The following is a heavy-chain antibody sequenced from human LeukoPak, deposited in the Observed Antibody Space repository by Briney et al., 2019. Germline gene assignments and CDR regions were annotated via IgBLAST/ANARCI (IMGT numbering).Heavy chain of an antibody. CDR2: ISAYSGNT. Sequence: ASVKVSCTASGYSFTSYDLSWVRRAPGQGLEWMGWISAYSGNTNYAEKFHDRISMTADTSTGIAYMELRSLKFDDTAVYYCATNYGSGSAPLDPWGQGTLVTVSA. D-gene: IGHD3-10*01. J-gene: IGHJ5*02. CDR1: GYSFTSYD. CDR3: ATNYGSGSAPLDP. V-gene: IGHV1-18*01.